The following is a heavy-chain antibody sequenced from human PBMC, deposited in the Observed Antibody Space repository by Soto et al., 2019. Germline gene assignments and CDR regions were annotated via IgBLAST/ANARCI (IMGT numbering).Heavy chain of an antibody. Sequence: GGSLRLSCAASGFTFSIYAMSWFRQAPGKGLEWVSAISGSGDSTYYTDSVKGRFTISRDNSKNTLYLQMNSLRAEDTAVYYCARRGPGTYFDYWGQGTLVTVSS. V-gene: IGHV3-23*01. D-gene: IGHD6-13*01. J-gene: IGHJ4*02. CDR3: ARRGPGTYFDY. CDR1: GFTFSIYA. CDR2: ISGSGDST.